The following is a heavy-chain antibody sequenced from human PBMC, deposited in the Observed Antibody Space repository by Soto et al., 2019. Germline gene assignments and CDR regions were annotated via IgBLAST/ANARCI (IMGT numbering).Heavy chain of an antibody. J-gene: IGHJ4*02. Sequence: ASVKVSCKASGYTFTGYYMHWVRQAPGQGLEWMGWINPNSGGTNYAQKLQGRVTMTTDTSTSTAYMELRSLRSDDTAVYYCARDRGSSGYYYNYWGQGTLVTVSS. CDR2: INPNSGGT. V-gene: IGHV1-2*02. CDR1: GYTFTGYY. CDR3: ARDRGSSGYYYNY. D-gene: IGHD3-22*01.